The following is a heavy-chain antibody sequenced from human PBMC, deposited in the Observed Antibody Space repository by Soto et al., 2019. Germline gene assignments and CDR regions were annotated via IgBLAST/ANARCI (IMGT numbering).Heavy chain of an antibody. D-gene: IGHD4-17*01. Sequence: GGSLRLSCAASGFTFSSYGMHWVRQAPGKGLEWVAVISYDGSNKYYADSVKGRFTISRDNSKNTLYLQMNSLRAEDTAVYYCAKDGGYGDYDYYYGMDVWGQGTTVTVSS. CDR1: GFTFSSYG. V-gene: IGHV3-30*18. J-gene: IGHJ6*02. CDR2: ISYDGSNK. CDR3: AKDGGYGDYDYYYGMDV.